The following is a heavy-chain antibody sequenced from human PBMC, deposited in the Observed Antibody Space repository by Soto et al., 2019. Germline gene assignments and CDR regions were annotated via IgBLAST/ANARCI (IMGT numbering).Heavy chain of an antibody. V-gene: IGHV3-9*01. CDR1: GFKFDDYA. D-gene: IGHD6-6*01. Sequence: EVQLVESGGGLVQPGTSLRLSCAVSGFKFDDYAMHWVRQVPGKGLEWVAGLSWSGDNIGYGDSVKGRFTISRDNAKNAVSLQMNSLRTEDTALYYCAKDASSGSNYDMNVWGQGTTVTVSS. CDR3: AKDASSGSNYDMNV. J-gene: IGHJ6*02. CDR2: LSWSGDNI.